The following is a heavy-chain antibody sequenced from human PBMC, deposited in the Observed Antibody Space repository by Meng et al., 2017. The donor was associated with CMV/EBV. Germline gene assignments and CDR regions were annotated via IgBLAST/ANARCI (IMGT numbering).Heavy chain of an antibody. Sequence: VSSGCSSRSNQRRSVGTPPGKGLGWVEEIYRSGSAGYNPYLKSRVSISVDKSKNQFSLKLSSVTAADTAVYYCASEVGATTAFDYWGQGTLVTVSS. V-gene: IGHV4-4*02. CDR1: SGCSSRSNQ. CDR2: IYRSGSA. CDR3: ASEVGATTAFDY. D-gene: IGHD1-26*01. J-gene: IGHJ4*02.